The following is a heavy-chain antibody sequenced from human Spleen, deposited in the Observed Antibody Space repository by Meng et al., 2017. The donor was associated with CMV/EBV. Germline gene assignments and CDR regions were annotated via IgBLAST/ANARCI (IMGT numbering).Heavy chain of an antibody. Sequence: GSLRLSCTVSGGSISSYYWSWIRQPPGKGLEWIGYIYYSGSTNYNPSLKSRVTISVDTSKNPFSLKLSSVTAADTAVYFCAGGGVTGDVWGQGTTVTVSS. CDR1: GGSISSYY. D-gene: IGHD2-21*02. V-gene: IGHV4-59*01. CDR2: IYYSGST. CDR3: AGGGVTGDV. J-gene: IGHJ6*02.